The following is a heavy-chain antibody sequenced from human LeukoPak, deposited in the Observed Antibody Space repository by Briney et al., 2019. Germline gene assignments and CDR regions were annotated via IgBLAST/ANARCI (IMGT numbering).Heavy chain of an antibody. CDR2: IYYTGST. CDR3: ARHSPWVYYFDY. V-gene: IGHV4-39*01. J-gene: IGHJ4*02. CDR1: GGSISSSSYY. Sequence: PSETLSLTCTVSGGSISSSSYYWGWIRQPPGKGLEWIGSIYYTGSTYYNPSLKSRVPISVDTSKNQFSLKLSSVTAADTAVYYCARHSPWVYYFDYWGQGTLVTVSS. D-gene: IGHD7-27*01.